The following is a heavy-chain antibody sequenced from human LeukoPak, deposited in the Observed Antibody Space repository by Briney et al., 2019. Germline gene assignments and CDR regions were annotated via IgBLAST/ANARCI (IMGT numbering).Heavy chain of an antibody. Sequence: ASVKVSCKASGDTFTSYYMHWVRQAPGQGLEWMGIINPSGGSTNYAQKFQGRVTMTRDMSTSIVYMELSSLRSEDTAVSYCARGRHYYDSSDYYYEGDAFDIWGQGTMVTVSS. CDR3: ARGRHYYDSSDYYYEGDAFDI. CDR2: INPSGGST. J-gene: IGHJ3*02. V-gene: IGHV1-46*01. D-gene: IGHD3-22*01. CDR1: GDTFTSYY.